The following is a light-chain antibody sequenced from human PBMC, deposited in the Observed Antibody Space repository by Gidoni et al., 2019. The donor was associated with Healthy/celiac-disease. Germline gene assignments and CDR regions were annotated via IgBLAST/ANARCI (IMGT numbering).Light chain of an antibody. CDR2: GAS. CDR3: QQYNDWPPWT. J-gene: IGKJ1*01. V-gene: IGKV3-15*01. CDR1: QSVSSS. Sequence: EIVMTQSPATLSVSPGERATLSCRASQSVSSSLAWYQQKPGQAPRLLIHGASTRPTGIPARFSGSGSGTEFTLTISSLQSEDFAVYYCQQYNDWPPWTFGQGTKVEIK.